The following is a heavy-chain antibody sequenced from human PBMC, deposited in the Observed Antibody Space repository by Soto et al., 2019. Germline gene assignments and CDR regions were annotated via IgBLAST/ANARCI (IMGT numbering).Heavy chain of an antibody. Sequence: GGSLRLSCAASGFTFSSYGMHWVRQAPGKGLEWVAVISYDGSNKYYADSVKGRFTISRDNSKNTLYLQMNSLRAEDTAVYYCAKDLDYDYIWGSYRGTFDYWGQGTLVTVSS. J-gene: IGHJ4*02. CDR2: ISYDGSNK. CDR3: AKDLDYDYIWGSYRGTFDY. V-gene: IGHV3-30*18. D-gene: IGHD3-16*02. CDR1: GFTFSSYG.